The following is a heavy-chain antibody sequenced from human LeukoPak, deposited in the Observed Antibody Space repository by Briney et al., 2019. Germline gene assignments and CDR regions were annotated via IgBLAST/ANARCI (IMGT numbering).Heavy chain of an antibody. J-gene: IGHJ6*03. D-gene: IGHD5-18*01. Sequence: PSETLSLTCTVSGGSISSYYWSWIRQPPGKGLEWIGYIYYSGSTNYNPSLKSQVTISVDTSKNQFSLKLSSVTAADTAVYYCARGGYSYGYRYYYYMDVWGKGTTVTVSS. CDR2: IYYSGST. V-gene: IGHV4-59*12. CDR1: GGSISSYY. CDR3: ARGGYSYGYRYYYYMDV.